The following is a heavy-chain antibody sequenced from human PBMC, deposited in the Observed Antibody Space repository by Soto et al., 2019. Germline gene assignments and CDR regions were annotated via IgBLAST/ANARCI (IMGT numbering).Heavy chain of an antibody. D-gene: IGHD1-7*01. J-gene: IGHJ6*02. CDR3: ARLENYYYYYGMDV. Sequence: ASVKVSCKASGYTFTSYAMHWVRQAPGQRLEWMGWINAGNGNTKYSQKFQGRVTITRDTSASTAYMELSSLRSEDTAVYYCARLENYYYYYGMDVWGQGTTVTVSS. CDR2: INAGNGNT. CDR1: GYTFTSYA. V-gene: IGHV1-3*01.